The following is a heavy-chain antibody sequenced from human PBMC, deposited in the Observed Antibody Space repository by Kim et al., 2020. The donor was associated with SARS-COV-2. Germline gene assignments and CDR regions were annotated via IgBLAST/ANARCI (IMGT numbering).Heavy chain of an antibody. Sequence: SETLSLTCTVSGGSISSSSYYWGWIRQPPGKGLEWIGSIYYSGSTYYNPSLKSRVTISVDTSKNQFSLKLSSVTAADTAVYYCARAAREVLWFGERTFDPWGQGTLVTVSS. D-gene: IGHD3-10*01. J-gene: IGHJ5*02. V-gene: IGHV4-39*07. CDR2: IYYSGST. CDR1: GGSISSSSYY. CDR3: ARAAREVLWFGERTFDP.